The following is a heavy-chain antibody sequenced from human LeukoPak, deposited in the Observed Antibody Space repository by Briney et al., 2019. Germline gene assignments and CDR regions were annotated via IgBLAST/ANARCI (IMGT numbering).Heavy chain of an antibody. V-gene: IGHV3-48*01. CDR3: ASGSSWAYNWFDP. CDR1: GFTFSSYS. Sequence: GGSLRLSCEASGFTFSSYSMNWVRQAPGKGLEWVSYISFSSATVHYADSVKGRFTISRDNAKNSLYLQLNSLRAEDTAVYYCASGSSWAYNWFDPWGQGTLVTVSS. D-gene: IGHD6-13*01. J-gene: IGHJ5*02. CDR2: ISFSSATV.